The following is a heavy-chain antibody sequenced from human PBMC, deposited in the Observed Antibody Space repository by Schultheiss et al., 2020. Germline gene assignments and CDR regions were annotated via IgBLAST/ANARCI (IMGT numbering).Heavy chain of an antibody. CDR3: ARGDVDTAMAGDY. CDR1: GFTFSSYG. J-gene: IGHJ4*02. V-gene: IGHV3-30*03. Sequence: GESLKISCAASGFTFSSYGMHWVRQAPGKGLEWVAVISYDGSNKYYADSVKGRFTISRDNAKNSLYLQMNSLRAEDTAVYYCARGDVDTAMAGDYWGQGTLVNVS. D-gene: IGHD5-18*01. CDR2: ISYDGSNK.